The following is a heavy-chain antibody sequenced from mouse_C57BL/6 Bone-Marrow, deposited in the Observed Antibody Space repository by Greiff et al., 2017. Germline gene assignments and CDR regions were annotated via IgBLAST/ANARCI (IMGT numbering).Heavy chain of an antibody. Sequence: EVKLMESGAELVRPGASVKLSCTASGFNIKDDYMHWVKQRPEQGLEWIGWIDPENGDTEYASKFQGKATITADTSSNTAYLQLSSLTSEDTAVYYCTVTTVVAKGYWGQGTTLTVSS. CDR2: IDPENGDT. CDR3: TVTTVVAKGY. J-gene: IGHJ2*01. CDR1: GFNIKDDY. V-gene: IGHV14-4*01. D-gene: IGHD1-1*01.